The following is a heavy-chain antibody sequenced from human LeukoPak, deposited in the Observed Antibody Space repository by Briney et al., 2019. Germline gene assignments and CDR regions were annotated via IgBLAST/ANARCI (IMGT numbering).Heavy chain of an antibody. V-gene: IGHV4-31*03. Sequence: PSETLSLTCTVSGGSISSGGYYWSWIRQHPGKGLELIGYIYYSGSTYYNPSLKSRVTISVDTSKNQFSLKLSSVTAADTAVYYCARESGYGSGSYLFDYWGQGTLVTVSS. CDR1: GGSISSGGYY. J-gene: IGHJ4*02. CDR2: IYYSGST. CDR3: ARESGYGSGSYLFDY. D-gene: IGHD3-10*01.